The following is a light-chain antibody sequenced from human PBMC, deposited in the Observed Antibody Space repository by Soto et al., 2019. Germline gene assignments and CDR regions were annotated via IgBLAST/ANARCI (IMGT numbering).Light chain of an antibody. CDR2: EVS. Sequence: QSALTQPASVSGSPGQSITISCAGTSSDVGRYNFVSWYQHHPGTAPKLMIYEVSKRPSGVSDRFSGSKYSNTASLTISGLRAEDEDDYYYCSYGGTNTYVVFGGGTKVTVL. J-gene: IGLJ2*01. V-gene: IGLV2-23*02. CDR1: SSDVGRYNF. CDR3: CSYGGTNTYVV.